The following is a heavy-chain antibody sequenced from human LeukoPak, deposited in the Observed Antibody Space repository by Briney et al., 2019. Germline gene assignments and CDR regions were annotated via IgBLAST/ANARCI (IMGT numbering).Heavy chain of an antibody. CDR3: AKDAPYYYGSGSYYPTNFDY. CDR2: ISGSGGST. Sequence: GGSLRLSCAASGFTFSSYAMSWVRQAPGKGLEWVSAISGSGGSTYYADSVKGRSTISRDNSKNTLYLQMNSLRAEDTAVYYCAKDAPYYYGSGSYYPTNFDYWGQGTLVTVSS. CDR1: GFTFSSYA. J-gene: IGHJ4*02. D-gene: IGHD3-10*01. V-gene: IGHV3-23*01.